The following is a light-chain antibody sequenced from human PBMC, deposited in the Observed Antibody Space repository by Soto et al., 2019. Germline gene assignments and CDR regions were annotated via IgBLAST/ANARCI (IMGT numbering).Light chain of an antibody. J-gene: IGKJ1*01. Sequence: DIQMTQSPSTLSGSVGDRVTITCRASQTISSWLAWYQQKPGKAPKLLIYKASTLKSGVPSRFSGSGSGTEFTHTISSLQPDDFATYYCQQYNSYRWTFGQGTKVDIK. CDR3: QQYNSYRWT. CDR2: KAS. V-gene: IGKV1-5*03. CDR1: QTISSW.